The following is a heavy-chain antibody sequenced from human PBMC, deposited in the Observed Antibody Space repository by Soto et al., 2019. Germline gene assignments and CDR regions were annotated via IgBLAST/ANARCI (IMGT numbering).Heavy chain of an antibody. D-gene: IGHD6-13*01. Sequence: GGSLRLSCAASGFTFSSYSMNWVRQAPGKGLEWVSSISSSSSYIYYADSVKGRFTISRDNAKNSLYLQMNSLRAEDTAVYYCARDQSPEIAAYYWGQGTLVTVSS. J-gene: IGHJ4*02. CDR2: ISSSSSYI. CDR3: ARDQSPEIAAYY. V-gene: IGHV3-21*01. CDR1: GFTFSSYS.